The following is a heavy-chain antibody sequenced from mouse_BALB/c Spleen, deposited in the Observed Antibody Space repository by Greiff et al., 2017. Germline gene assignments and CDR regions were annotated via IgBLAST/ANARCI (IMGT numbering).Heavy chain of an antibody. J-gene: IGHJ4*01. CDR3: TRYGKNYAMDY. CDR1: GFTFSSYT. CDR2: ISSGGSYT. D-gene: IGHD2-1*01. V-gene: IGHV5-6-4*01. Sequence: EVQVVESGGGLVKPGGSLKLSCAASGFTFSSYTMSWVRQTPEKRLEWVATISSGGSYTYYPDSVKGRFTISRDNAKNTLYLQMSSLKSEDTAMYYCTRYGKNYAMDYWGQGTSVTVSS.